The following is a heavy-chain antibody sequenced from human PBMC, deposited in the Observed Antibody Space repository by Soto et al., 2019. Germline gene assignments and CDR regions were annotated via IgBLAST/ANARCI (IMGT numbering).Heavy chain of an antibody. D-gene: IGHD3-10*01. CDR1: GGSMSEYF. Sequence: PSETLSLTCTVSGGSMSEYFWSWIRQSPGEGLEWIGCIYYLGSTDYNPSLKSRVTISVDTSKRQFSLRLTSVTAADTAVYYCARDGYDGSGSPYPAYWGPGTQVTVSS. CDR3: ARDGYDGSGSPYPAY. CDR2: IYYLGST. V-gene: IGHV4-59*01. J-gene: IGHJ4*02.